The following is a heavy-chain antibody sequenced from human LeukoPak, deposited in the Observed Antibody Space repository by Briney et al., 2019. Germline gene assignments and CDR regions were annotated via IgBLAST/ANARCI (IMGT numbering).Heavy chain of an antibody. CDR2: ISWNSGSI. D-gene: IGHD6-13*01. J-gene: IGHJ4*02. CDR3: AKDSDPAAAGNFYY. CDR1: GFTFDDYA. Sequence: PGRSLRLSCAASGFTFDDYAMHWVRQAPGKGLEWVSGISWNSGSIGYADSVKGRFTISRDNAKNSLYLQMNSLRAEDTALYYCAKDSDPAAAGNFYYWGQGTLVTVSS. V-gene: IGHV3-9*01.